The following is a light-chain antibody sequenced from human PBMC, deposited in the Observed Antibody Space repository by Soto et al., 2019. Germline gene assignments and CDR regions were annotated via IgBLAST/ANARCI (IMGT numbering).Light chain of an antibody. J-gene: IGKJ4*01. Sequence: DIRMTQSPSSLSASGSDIVTITCHASQNIEKYLNCYQQKPGKAPKLLIFDASKLESGVPSRITGSGAGTHFTFAIGGLQPEELATYCCQQYVNLPLTFGGGTKV. CDR3: QQYVNLPLT. CDR1: QNIEKY. V-gene: IGKV1-33*01. CDR2: DAS.